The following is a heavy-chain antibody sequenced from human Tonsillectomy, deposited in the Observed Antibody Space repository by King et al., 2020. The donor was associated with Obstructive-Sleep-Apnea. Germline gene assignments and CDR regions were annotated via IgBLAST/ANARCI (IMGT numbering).Heavy chain of an antibody. CDR1: GFTFSTYT. J-gene: IGHJ4*02. V-gene: IGHV3-48*01. CDR2: ISTTGNTI. Sequence: VQLVESGGGLVQPGGSLRLSCAASGFTFSTYTMNWVRQAPGKGLEWLSYISTTGNTIYYADSVKGRFTISRDNAKNSLYLQMNSLRAEDTAVYFCARACRNSGWPFDYWGLGTLVTVSS. D-gene: IGHD6-19*01. CDR3: ARACRNSGWPFDY.